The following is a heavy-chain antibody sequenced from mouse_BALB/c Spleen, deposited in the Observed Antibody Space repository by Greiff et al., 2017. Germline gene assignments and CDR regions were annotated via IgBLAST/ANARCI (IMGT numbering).Heavy chain of an antibody. V-gene: IGHV1-63*02. CDR1: GYTFTNYW. J-gene: IGHJ4*01. D-gene: IGHD1-1*01. CDR2: IYPGGGYT. Sequence: QVQLQQSGAELVRPGTSVKMSCKAAGYTFTNYWIGWVKQRPGHGLEWIGDIYPGGGYTNYNEKFKGKATLTADTSSSTAYMQLSSLTSEDSAIYYCARNDYYGSIGGYYYAMDYWGQGTSVTVSS. CDR3: ARNDYYGSIGGYYYAMDY.